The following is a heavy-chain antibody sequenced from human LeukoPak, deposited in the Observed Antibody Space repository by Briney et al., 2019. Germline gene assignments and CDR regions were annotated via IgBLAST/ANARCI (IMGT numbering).Heavy chain of an antibody. V-gene: IGHV4-59*01. J-gene: IGHJ4*02. Sequence: NPSETLSLTCTVSGGSISSYYWSWIRQPPGKGLEWIGNIYYSGSTNYNPTLKSRVTISVDTSKNQFSLKLSSVTAADTAMYYCARHHDSGTYPLDYWGQGTLVTVSS. D-gene: IGHD3-10*01. CDR3: ARHHDSGTYPLDY. CDR1: GGSISSYY. CDR2: IYYSGST.